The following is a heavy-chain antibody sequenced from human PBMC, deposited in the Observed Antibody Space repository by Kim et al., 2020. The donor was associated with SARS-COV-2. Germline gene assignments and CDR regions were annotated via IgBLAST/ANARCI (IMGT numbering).Heavy chain of an antibody. D-gene: IGHD1-26*01. V-gene: IGHV4-59*01. CDR3: ARVTSGSYDAFDI. Sequence: NSNPSRKSRVTISVDTSKNQFSLKLSSVTAADTAVYYCARVTSGSYDAFDIWGQGTMVTVSS. J-gene: IGHJ3*02.